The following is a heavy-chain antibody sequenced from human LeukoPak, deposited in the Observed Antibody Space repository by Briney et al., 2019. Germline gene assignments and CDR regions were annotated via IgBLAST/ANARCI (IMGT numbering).Heavy chain of an antibody. Sequence: PSETLSLTCTVSGGSISSGDYYWSWIRQPPGKGLEWIGYIYYSGSTYYNPSLKSRVTISVDTSKNQFSLKLSSVTAADTAVYYCARWGYYYDSSGYWWFDPWGQGTLVTVSS. CDR3: ARWGYYYDSSGYWWFDP. CDR2: IYYSGST. D-gene: IGHD3-22*01. CDR1: GGSISSGDYY. V-gene: IGHV4-30-4*01. J-gene: IGHJ5*02.